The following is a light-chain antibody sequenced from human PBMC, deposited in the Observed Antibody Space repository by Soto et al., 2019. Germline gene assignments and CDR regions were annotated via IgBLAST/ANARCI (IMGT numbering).Light chain of an antibody. CDR1: QNVTSGY. CDR2: VAF. CDR3: QHHGTSHT. V-gene: IGKV3-20*01. Sequence: IVLTQSPGTLSLSPGERATLSCRASQNVTSGYLAWYQRKPGQAPRLLIFVAFSQDTGIPHRSSGRGSGKDSPLITSRLEHEDVTVYYRQHHGTSHTFGQGTKLE. J-gene: IGKJ2*01.